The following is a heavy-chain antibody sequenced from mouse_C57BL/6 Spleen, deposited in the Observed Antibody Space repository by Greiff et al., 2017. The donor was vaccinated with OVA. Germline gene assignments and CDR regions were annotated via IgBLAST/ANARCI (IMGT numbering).Heavy chain of an antibody. D-gene: IGHD2-14*01. V-gene: IGHV1-82*01. CDR3: ARYDWYFDV. CDR1: GYAFSSSW. J-gene: IGHJ1*03. CDR2: IYPGDGDT. Sequence: VQLQESGPELVKPGASVKISCKASGYAFSSSWMNWVKQRPGKGLEWIGRIYPGDGDTNYNGKFKGKATLTADKSSSTAYMQLSSLTSEDSAVYFCARYDWYFDVWGTGTTVTVSS.